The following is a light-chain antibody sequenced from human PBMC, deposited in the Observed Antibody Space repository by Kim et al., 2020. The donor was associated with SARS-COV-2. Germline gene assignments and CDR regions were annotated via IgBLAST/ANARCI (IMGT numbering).Light chain of an antibody. J-gene: IGLJ2*01. CDR3: YSAADNNVV. V-gene: IGLV3-27*01. CDR2: KDS. CDR1: VLAKQD. Sequence: VSPGQTARITCSGEVLAKQDARWFQQKPGQAPVLVIYKDSERPSGIPERFSGSSSGTTVTLTISGAQVEDEADYYCYSAADNNVVFGGGTQLTVL.